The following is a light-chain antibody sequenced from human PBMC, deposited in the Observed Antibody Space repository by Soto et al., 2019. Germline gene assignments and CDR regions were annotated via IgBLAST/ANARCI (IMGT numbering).Light chain of an antibody. CDR3: NSYTSSSTYV. J-gene: IGLJ1*01. CDR2: EVS. Sequence: QSVLTQPPSVSGSPGQSVTISCTGTSSDVGSYNRVSWYQQPPGTAPKLMIYEVSNRPSGVPDRFSGSKSGNTASLTISGLQAEDEADYYCNSYTSSSTYVFGTGTKVTGL. CDR1: SSDVGSYNR. V-gene: IGLV2-18*02.